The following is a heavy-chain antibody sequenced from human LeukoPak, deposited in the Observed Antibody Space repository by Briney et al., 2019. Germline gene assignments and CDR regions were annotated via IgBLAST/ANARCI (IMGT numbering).Heavy chain of an antibody. J-gene: IGHJ4*02. V-gene: IGHV3-7*03. Sequence: GGSLRPSCAASGFTFSSYWMSWVRQAPGKRLECVANIKQDGSEKYYVDSVKGRFTISRDISKNAVYLQMNSLRAEDTAVYYCARDSYGDANFDSWGQGTLVTVPS. CDR1: GFTFSSYW. D-gene: IGHD4-17*01. CDR2: IKQDGSEK. CDR3: ARDSYGDANFDS.